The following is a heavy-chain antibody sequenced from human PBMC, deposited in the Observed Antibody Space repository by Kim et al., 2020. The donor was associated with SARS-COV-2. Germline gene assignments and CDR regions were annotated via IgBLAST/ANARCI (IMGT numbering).Heavy chain of an antibody. Sequence: GGSLRLSCAASGFTFSSYEMNWVRQAPGKGLEWVSYISSSGSTIYYADSVKGRFTISRDNAKNSLYLQMNSLRAEDTAVYYCARVRSGLYGKLWFGDEDYWGQGTLVIVSS. CDR2: ISSSGSTI. D-gene: IGHD3-10*01. CDR1: GFTFSSYE. J-gene: IGHJ4*02. V-gene: IGHV3-48*03. CDR3: ARVRSGLYGKLWFGDEDY.